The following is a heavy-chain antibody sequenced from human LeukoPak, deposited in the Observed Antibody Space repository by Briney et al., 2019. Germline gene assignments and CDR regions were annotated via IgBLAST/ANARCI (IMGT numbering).Heavy chain of an antibody. J-gene: IGHJ3*02. D-gene: IGHD2-8*01. CDR1: GFTFSSYA. CDR2: ISGSGGST. V-gene: IGHV3-23*01. CDR3: ARDVLGTYAFDI. Sequence: GGSLRLSCAASGFTFSSYAMSWVRQAPGKGLEWVSAISGSGGSTYYADSVKGRFTISRDNSKNTLYLQMNSLRAEDTAVYYCARDVLGTYAFDIWGQGTMVTVSS.